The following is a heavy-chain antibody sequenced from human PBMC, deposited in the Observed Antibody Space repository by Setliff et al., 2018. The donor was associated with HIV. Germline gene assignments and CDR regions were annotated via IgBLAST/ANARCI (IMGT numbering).Heavy chain of an antibody. CDR3: ARRETGVLYFGTFYYYGMDV. V-gene: IGHV3-48*01. D-gene: IGHD3-10*01. CDR2: ISHTTSTI. J-gene: IGHJ6*02. Sequence: GGSLRLSCAASGFNFSNYSVNWVRQAPGKGLEWVSYISHTTSTIYYADSVKGRFTISRDNAKNSLYLQMNSLRAEDTAVYYCARRETGVLYFGTFYYYGMDVWGQGTTVTVSS. CDR1: GFNFSNYS.